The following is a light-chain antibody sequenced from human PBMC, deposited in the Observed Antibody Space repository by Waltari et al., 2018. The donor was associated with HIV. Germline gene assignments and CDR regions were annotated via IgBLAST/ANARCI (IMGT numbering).Light chain of an antibody. V-gene: IGLV2-14*01. Sequence: QSALAQPASVSGSPGQSITISCAGAVVDSGPEIYVSWYQQHPGRAPRLSRYMLSRRPSGVSARCSGSSSGMSSTLTISGLQSDDESHYYCSSYSTITSLFVFGTGTRVTVL. J-gene: IGLJ1*01. CDR1: VVDSGPEIY. CDR2: MLS. CDR3: SSYSTITSLFV.